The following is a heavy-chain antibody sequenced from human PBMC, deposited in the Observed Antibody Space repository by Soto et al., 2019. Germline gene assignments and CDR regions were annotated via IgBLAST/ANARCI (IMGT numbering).Heavy chain of an antibody. Sequence: EVKVVESGGGLVQPGGSLRLYCAASGFTFSDNWMHWVRQPPGKGPVWVSRISGDASSTSYADSVKGRFTITRDSAKNTVYLQMDSLRVEDNAVYYCTRGGTRTTYWGLFDSWGQGTLVTVSS. CDR3: TRGGTRTTYWGLFDS. J-gene: IGHJ4*02. CDR2: ISGDASST. V-gene: IGHV3-74*01. CDR1: GFTFSDNW. D-gene: IGHD7-27*01.